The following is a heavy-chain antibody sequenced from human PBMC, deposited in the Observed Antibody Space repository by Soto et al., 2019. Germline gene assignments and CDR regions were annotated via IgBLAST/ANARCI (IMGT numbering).Heavy chain of an antibody. Sequence: ASVTVSYQPCGYTFTSYGISWVRRPPGQGLEWMGWISAYNSNTNYEHKLQRRVTMTTDTSTSTAYMELRSLRADDAAVYYCSRDGGGATIYYYYYGMDVWGQGTTVTVSS. CDR3: SRDGGGATIYYYYYGMDV. CDR1: GYTFTSYG. J-gene: IGHJ6*02. V-gene: IGHV1-18*01. D-gene: IGHD1-26*01. CDR2: ISAYNSNT.